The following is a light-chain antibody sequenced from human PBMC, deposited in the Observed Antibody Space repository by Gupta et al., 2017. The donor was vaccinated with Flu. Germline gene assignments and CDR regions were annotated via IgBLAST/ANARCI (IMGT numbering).Light chain of an antibody. CDR1: QSVGPW. V-gene: IGKV1-5*03. Sequence: DIQMTQFPATLSASVGDTVTLTCRASQSVGPWVAWYQQKPGGPPKLLIYKTSILEIGVSSRFSGSGSGTEFTLTISGLQPDDFGTYVCQHYHTFPVTFGPGTRVEVQ. J-gene: IGKJ1*01. CDR2: KTS. CDR3: QHYHTFPVT.